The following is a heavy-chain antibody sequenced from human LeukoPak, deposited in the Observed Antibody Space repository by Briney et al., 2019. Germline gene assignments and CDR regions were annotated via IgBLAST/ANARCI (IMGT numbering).Heavy chain of an antibody. CDR2: IDYSGST. Sequence: SQTLCLTCTVSGGSISSGGYYWSWIRQHPGKGLEWIGYIDYSGSTYYNPSLKSRVTISVDTSKNQFSLKLSSVTAADTAVYYCARTGLRGSGSYYKSIGYFDYWGQGTLVTVSS. V-gene: IGHV4-31*03. J-gene: IGHJ4*02. D-gene: IGHD3-10*01. CDR1: GGSISSGGYY. CDR3: ARTGLRGSGSYYKSIGYFDY.